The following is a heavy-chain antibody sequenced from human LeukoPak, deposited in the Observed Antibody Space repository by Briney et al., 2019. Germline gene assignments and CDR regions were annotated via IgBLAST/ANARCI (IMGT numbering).Heavy chain of an antibody. CDR2: IYTSGST. J-gene: IGHJ3*02. V-gene: IGHV4-4*07. CDR1: GGSISSYY. Sequence: SETLSLTCTVSGGSISSYYWGWIRQPAGKGLEWIGRIYTSGSTNYNPSLKSRVTMSVDTSKNQFSLKLSSVTAADTAVYYCARVPYDSSGYYEAFDIWGQGTMVTVSS. D-gene: IGHD3-22*01. CDR3: ARVPYDSSGYYEAFDI.